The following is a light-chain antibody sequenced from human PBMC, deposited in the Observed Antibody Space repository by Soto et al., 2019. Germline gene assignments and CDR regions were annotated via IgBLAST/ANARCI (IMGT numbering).Light chain of an antibody. CDR2: EVS. Sequence: QSALTQPPSASGSPGQSVTISCTGTSSDVGGYDYVSWYQQHPGKAPKLMIYEVSKRPSGVPDRFSGFKSGNTASLTVSGLQAEDEADYYCSSYAGSNNVVFGGGTKQTVL. CDR1: SSDVGGYDY. J-gene: IGLJ2*01. V-gene: IGLV2-8*01. CDR3: SSYAGSNNVV.